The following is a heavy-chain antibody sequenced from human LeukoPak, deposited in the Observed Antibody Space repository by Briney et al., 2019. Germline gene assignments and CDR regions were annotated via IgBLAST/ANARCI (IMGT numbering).Heavy chain of an antibody. Sequence: PGGFLRLSCAASGFIFDDYGMSWVRQVPGKGLEWVAGFNWNGGNTGYADSVEGRFTISRDNAKSSLYLQMNSLRAEDTAVYYCARDEEGIAVAGVGSGAFDIWGQGTMVTVSS. CDR1: GFIFDDYG. D-gene: IGHD6-19*01. CDR3: ARDEEGIAVAGVGSGAFDI. V-gene: IGHV3-20*04. J-gene: IGHJ3*02. CDR2: FNWNGGNT.